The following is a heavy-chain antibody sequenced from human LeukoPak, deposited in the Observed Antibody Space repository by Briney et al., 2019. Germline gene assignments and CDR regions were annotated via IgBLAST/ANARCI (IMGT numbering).Heavy chain of an antibody. D-gene: IGHD2-8*01. J-gene: IGHJ5*02. CDR1: GFTVSSNY. V-gene: IGHV3-66*02. CDR2: IYSGGTT. Sequence: GGSLRLSGVASGFTVSSNYMSWVRQAPGKGLEWVSVIYSGGTTYYADSVKGRFTISRDNSKNTLYLQMNSLRTEDTAVYYCARRENGFNWFDPWGQGTLVTVSS. CDR3: ARRENGFNWFDP.